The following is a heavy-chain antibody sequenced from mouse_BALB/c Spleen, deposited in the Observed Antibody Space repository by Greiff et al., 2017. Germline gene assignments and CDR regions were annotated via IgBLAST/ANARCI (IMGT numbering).Heavy chain of an antibody. CDR1: GYTFTDYY. CDR2: IYPGSGNT. J-gene: IGHJ2*01. CDR3: ARGGYRDLDY. V-gene: IGHV1-77*01. D-gene: IGHD2-14*01. Sequence: VQLQQSGAELARPGASVKLSCKASGYTFTDYYINWVKQRTGQGLEWIGEIYPGSGNTYYNEKFKGKATLTADKSSSTAYMQLSSLTSEDSAVYFCARGGYRDLDYWGQGTTLTVSS.